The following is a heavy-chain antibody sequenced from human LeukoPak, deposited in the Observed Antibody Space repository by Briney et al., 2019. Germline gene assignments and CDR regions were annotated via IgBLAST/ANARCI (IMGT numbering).Heavy chain of an antibody. D-gene: IGHD3-22*01. Sequence: SVKVSCKASGFKFTGYDINWVRQAPGQGLEWMGGIIPIFGTANYAQKFQGRVTITADESTSTAYMELSSLRSEDTAVYYCARSPYDSSGQFDYWGQGTLVTVSS. CDR3: ARSPYDSSGQFDY. CDR2: IIPIFGTA. V-gene: IGHV1-69*13. CDR1: GFKFTGYD. J-gene: IGHJ4*02.